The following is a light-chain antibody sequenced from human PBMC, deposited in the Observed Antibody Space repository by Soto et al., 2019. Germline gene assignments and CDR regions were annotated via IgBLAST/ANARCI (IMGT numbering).Light chain of an antibody. CDR3: QTWGTDIVV. CDR1: SGHSSYA. J-gene: IGLJ2*01. CDR2: VKSDGSH. Sequence: QSVLTQSPSASASLGASVKLTCTLSSGHSSYAIAWHQQQPEKGPRYLMKVKSDGSHSKGDGIPDRFSGSSYGAERYLTISSLQSEDEAEYHCQTWGTDIVVFGGGTKLTVL. V-gene: IGLV4-69*01.